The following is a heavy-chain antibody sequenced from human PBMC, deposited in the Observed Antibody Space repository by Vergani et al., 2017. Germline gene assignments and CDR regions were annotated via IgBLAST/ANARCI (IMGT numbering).Heavy chain of an antibody. CDR2: IIGSGGST. CDR3: ANYYGSGSYYTSYYYYYGMDV. D-gene: IGHD3-10*01. J-gene: IGHJ6*02. Sequence: EVQLLESGGGLVQPGGSLRLSCAASGFTFSSYAMSWVRQAPGKGLEWVSAIIGSGGSTYYADSVKGRFTISRDNSKNTLYLQSNSLRAEDTAVYYCANYYGSGSYYTSYYYYYGMDVWGQGTTVTVSS. CDR1: GFTFSSYA. V-gene: IGHV3-23*01.